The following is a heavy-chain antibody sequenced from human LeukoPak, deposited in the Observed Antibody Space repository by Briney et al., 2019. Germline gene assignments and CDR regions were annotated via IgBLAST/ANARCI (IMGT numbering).Heavy chain of an antibody. V-gene: IGHV4-59*01. CDR2: VFHTGST. J-gene: IGHJ4*02. D-gene: IGHD3-10*01. CDR3: ARDAYYYGSGSYPFDY. CDR1: GGSISTYY. Sequence: SETLSLTCTVSGGSISTYYWSWIRQPPGKGLEWIGYVFHTGSTNYNPSLKSRVTISLDTSKNQISLILSSVTAADTAVYYCARDAYYYGSGSYPFDYWGQGTLVTVSS.